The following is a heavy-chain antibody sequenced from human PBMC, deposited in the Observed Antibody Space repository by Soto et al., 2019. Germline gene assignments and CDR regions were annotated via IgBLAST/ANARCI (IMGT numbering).Heavy chain of an antibody. D-gene: IGHD6-19*01. Sequence: EVQLVESGGGLVQPGGSLRLSCAASGFTFSSYSMNWVRQAPGKGLEWVSYISSSSSTIYYADSVKGRFTISRDNAKNSLYLQMNSLRAEDTAVYYCARERIAVAGLNWFDLWGQGTLVTVSS. J-gene: IGHJ5*02. CDR3: ARERIAVAGLNWFDL. V-gene: IGHV3-48*01. CDR2: ISSSSSTI. CDR1: GFTFSSYS.